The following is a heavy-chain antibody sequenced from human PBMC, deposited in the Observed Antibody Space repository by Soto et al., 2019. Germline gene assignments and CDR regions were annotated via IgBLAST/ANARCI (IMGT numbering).Heavy chain of an antibody. CDR2: IIPIFGTA. J-gene: IGHJ4*02. Sequence: QVQLVQSGAEVKKPGSSVKVSCKASGGTFSSYAISWVRQAPGQGLEWMGGIIPIFGTANYAQKFQGRVTITAEESTSTPYTELSSLRSEDTAVYYCAREGEGRTPGTTVSYWGQGTLVTVSS. CDR3: AREGEGRTPGTTVSY. D-gene: IGHD1-1*01. CDR1: GGTFSSYA. V-gene: IGHV1-69*12.